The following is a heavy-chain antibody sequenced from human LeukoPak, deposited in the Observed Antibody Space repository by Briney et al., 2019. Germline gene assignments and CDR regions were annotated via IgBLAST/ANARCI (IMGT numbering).Heavy chain of an antibody. CDR1: GFTFDNYA. D-gene: IGHD5-12*01. CDR3: ARKSPGWALAIDY. Sequence: PGGSLRLSCEASGFTFDNYAMSWVRQAPGQGLEWVSGISDSGGNTYYAGYVKGRFTISRDNSNSTLYLQMNSLRADDTALYYCARKSPGWALAIDYWGQGTPVTVSS. V-gene: IGHV3-23*01. J-gene: IGHJ4*02. CDR2: ISDSGGNT.